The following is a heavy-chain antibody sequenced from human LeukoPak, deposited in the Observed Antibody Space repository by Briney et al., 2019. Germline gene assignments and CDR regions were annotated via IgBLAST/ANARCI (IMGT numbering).Heavy chain of an antibody. CDR3: ARSGAATTRRASYDY. CDR2: ISAYNGNT. Sequence: ASVKVSCKASGHTFTTYSISWVRQAPGQGLEWMGWISAYNGNTNYAQKLQGRVTMTTDTSTSTAYMELRSLRSDDTAVYYCARSGAATTRRASYDYWGQGTLVTVSS. D-gene: IGHD6-25*01. V-gene: IGHV1-18*01. CDR1: GHTFTTYS. J-gene: IGHJ4*02.